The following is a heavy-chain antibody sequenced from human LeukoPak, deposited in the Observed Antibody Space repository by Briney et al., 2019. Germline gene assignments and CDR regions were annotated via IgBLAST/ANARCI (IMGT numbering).Heavy chain of an antibody. CDR3: ARTTAMVTSWFDP. CDR1: GFTFSIYA. V-gene: IGHV3-23*01. D-gene: IGHD5-18*01. Sequence: PGGSLRLSCAASGFTFSIYAMSWVRQAPGKGLEWVSAISGSGGSTYYADSVKGRFTISRDNSKNTLYLQMNSLRAEDTAVYYCARTTAMVTSWFDPWGQGTLVTVSS. CDR2: ISGSGGST. J-gene: IGHJ5*02.